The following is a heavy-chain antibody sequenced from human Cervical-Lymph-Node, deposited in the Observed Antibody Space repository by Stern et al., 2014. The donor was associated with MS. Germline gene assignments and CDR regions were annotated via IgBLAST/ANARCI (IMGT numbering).Heavy chain of an antibody. CDR2: IYPDDSDT. V-gene: IGHV5-51*01. CDR3: ARHEDYADPIDY. CDR1: GYRFATYW. J-gene: IGHJ4*02. Sequence: QLVQSGAEVKQAGESLKISCKASGYRFATYWIAWVRQRPGKGLEWMGVIYPDDSDTRYSPSFQGQVTVSADKSISTAYLQWNSLKASDTAMYYCARHEDYADPIDYWGQGTLVTVSS. D-gene: IGHD4-17*01.